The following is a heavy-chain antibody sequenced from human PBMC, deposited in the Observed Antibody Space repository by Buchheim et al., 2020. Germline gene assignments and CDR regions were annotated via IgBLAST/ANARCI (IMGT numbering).Heavy chain of an antibody. V-gene: IGHV3-7*04. Sequence: EVQLVESGGGLVQPGGSLRLSCAASGFTFSSYWMSWVRQAPGKGLEWVANIKQDGSEKYYVESVKGRFTISRDNAKNSLYLQMNSLRAEDTAVYYCARDRNYCSSTSCRSMWEDYYYGMDVWGQGTT. CDR1: GFTFSSYW. CDR3: ARDRNYCSSTSCRSMWEDYYYGMDV. J-gene: IGHJ6*02. D-gene: IGHD2-2*01. CDR2: IKQDGSEK.